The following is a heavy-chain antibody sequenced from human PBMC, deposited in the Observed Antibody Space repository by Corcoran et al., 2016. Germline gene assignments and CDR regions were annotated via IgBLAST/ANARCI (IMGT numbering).Heavy chain of an antibody. Sequence: QLQLQESGPGLVKPSETLSLTCTVSGGSISSSSYYWGWIRQPPGKGLEWIGSIYYSGSTYYNPSLKSRVTISVDTSKNQFSLKLSSVTAADTAVYYCRIYDFWSGYHDFDYWGQGTLVTVSS. D-gene: IGHD3-3*01. J-gene: IGHJ4*02. CDR3: RIYDFWSGYHDFDY. CDR1: GGSISSSSYY. V-gene: IGHV4-39*01. CDR2: IYYSGST.